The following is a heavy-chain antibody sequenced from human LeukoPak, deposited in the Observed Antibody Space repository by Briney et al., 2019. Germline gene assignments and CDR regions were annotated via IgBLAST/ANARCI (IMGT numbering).Heavy chain of an antibody. CDR2: IYYSGST. Sequence: SDTLSLTCTVSGGSISRYYWSWIRQPPGKGLEWIGYIYYSGSTNYNPSLKSRVTISVDTSKNQFSLKLSSVTAADTAVYYCARDRAIFEDYYYYYMDVWGKGTTVTVSS. V-gene: IGHV4-59*01. CDR1: GGSISRYY. D-gene: IGHD3-3*01. J-gene: IGHJ6*03. CDR3: ARDRAIFEDYYYYYMDV.